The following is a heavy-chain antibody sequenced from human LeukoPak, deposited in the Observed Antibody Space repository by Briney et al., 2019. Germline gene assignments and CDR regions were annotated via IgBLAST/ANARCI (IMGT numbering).Heavy chain of an antibody. V-gene: IGHV2-5*01. Sequence: SGPTLVNPTQTLTLTCTFSGFSLSTSGVGVGWIRQPPGKALEWLALIYWNDDKRYSPSLKSRLSITKDTSKNQVVLTMTNMDPVDTATYYCTRAWESFDYWGQGTLVTVSS. CDR2: IYWNDDK. D-gene: IGHD1-26*01. CDR1: GFSLSTSGVG. CDR3: TRAWESFDY. J-gene: IGHJ4*02.